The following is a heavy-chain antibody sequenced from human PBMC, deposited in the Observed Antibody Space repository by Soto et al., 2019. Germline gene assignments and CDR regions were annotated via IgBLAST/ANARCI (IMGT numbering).Heavy chain of an antibody. CDR2: IYSGGGT. Sequence: EVQLVESGGGLVQPGGSLRLSCAASGFTVSSSDMSWVRQAPGKGLEWVSVIYSGGGTYYADSVKGRFTISRDNSKNTIYLQMNSLRDEDTAVCYCVRSFFCSGGSCYSISSHWGQGTLVTVSS. J-gene: IGHJ4*02. CDR3: VRSFFCSGGSCYSISSH. D-gene: IGHD2-15*01. V-gene: IGHV3-66*01. CDR1: GFTVSSSD.